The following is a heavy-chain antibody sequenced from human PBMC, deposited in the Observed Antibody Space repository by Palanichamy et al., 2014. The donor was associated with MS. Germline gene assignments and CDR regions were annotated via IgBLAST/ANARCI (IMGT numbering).Heavy chain of an antibody. CDR2: IYYSGTT. D-gene: IGHD3-3*01. Sequence: QLQMQESGPGLVKPSETLSLTCTVSGGSIRSSSYWWGWIRQSPGKGLEWIGNIYYSGTTYYNPSVNSRVTISIDTSKNQFSLKLTSVTAADTAIYYCARLSPIHTVSADFWGQGIQVIVSS. CDR1: GGSIRSSSYW. J-gene: IGHJ4*02. V-gene: IGHV4-39*01. CDR3: ARLSPIHTVSADF.